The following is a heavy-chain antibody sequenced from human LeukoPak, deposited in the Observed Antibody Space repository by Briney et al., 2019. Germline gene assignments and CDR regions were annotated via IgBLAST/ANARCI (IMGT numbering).Heavy chain of an antibody. CDR2: IIPIFGTA. J-gene: IGHJ6*04. CDR3: ARDQGYGDYLLKDYYYGMDV. D-gene: IGHD4-17*01. Sequence: ASVKVSCKASGGTFSSYAISWVRQAPGQGLEWIGGIIPIFGTANYAQKFQGRVTITADKSTSTAYMELSSLRSEDTAVYYCARDQGYGDYLLKDYYYGMDVWGKGTTVTVSS. CDR1: GGTFSSYA. V-gene: IGHV1-69*06.